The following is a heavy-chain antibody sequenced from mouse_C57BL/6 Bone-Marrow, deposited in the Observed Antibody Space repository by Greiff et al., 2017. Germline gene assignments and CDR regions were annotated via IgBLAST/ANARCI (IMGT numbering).Heavy chain of an antibody. D-gene: IGHD2-4*01. V-gene: IGHV5-12*01. CDR3: ARFYYDYPYFDY. CDR1: GFTFSDYY. Sequence: EVKVVESGGGLVQPGGSLKLSCAASGFTFSDYYMYWVRQTPEKRLEWVAYISNGGGSTYYPDTVKGRFTISRDNAKNTLYLQMSRLKSEDTAMYYCARFYYDYPYFDYGGQGTTLTVSS. CDR2: ISNGGGST. J-gene: IGHJ2*01.